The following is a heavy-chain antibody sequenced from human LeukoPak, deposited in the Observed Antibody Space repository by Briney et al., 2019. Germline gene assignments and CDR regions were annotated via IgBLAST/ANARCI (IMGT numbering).Heavy chain of an antibody. J-gene: IGHJ6*03. CDR3: TREKEGYNFGLDYYYYYMDV. CDR2: ITASGDRT. CDR1: GFTFSSYN. V-gene: IGHV3-23*01. Sequence: GGSLRLSCAASGFTFSSYNMNWVRQAPGKGLEWVSGITASGDRTFYGDSVRGRFTMSRDNSKNTAYLQMSSLQTEDTAVYYCTREKEGYNFGLDYYYYYMDVWGNGTTVTVSS. D-gene: IGHD5-18*01.